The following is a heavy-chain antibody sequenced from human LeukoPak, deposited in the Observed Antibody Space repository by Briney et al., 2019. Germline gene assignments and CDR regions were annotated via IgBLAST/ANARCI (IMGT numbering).Heavy chain of an antibody. CDR3: ARVGEITMIVVDTDY. Sequence: ASVKVSCKASGYTFTSYGISWVRQAPGLGLEWMGWISAYNGNTNYAQKLQGRVTMTTDTSTSTAYMELRSLRSDDTAVYYCARVGEITMIVVDTDYWGKGTLVTVSS. CDR2: ISAYNGNT. J-gene: IGHJ4*02. CDR1: GYTFTSYG. D-gene: IGHD3-22*01. V-gene: IGHV1-18*01.